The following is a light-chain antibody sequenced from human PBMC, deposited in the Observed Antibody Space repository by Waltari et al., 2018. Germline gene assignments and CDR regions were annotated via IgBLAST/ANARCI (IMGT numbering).Light chain of an antibody. CDR1: SVSISTTSY. CDR2: KAN. Sequence: QTVVTQEPSLSVSPGGTVTLTCALSSVSISTTSYATWYQQSPGQAPRTLVYKANSRSSGGPDRFSGSILGNKAALTITGAQADDESDYYCALYMGSGIWVFGGGTKLTVL. J-gene: IGLJ3*02. CDR3: ALYMGSGIWV. V-gene: IGLV8-61*01.